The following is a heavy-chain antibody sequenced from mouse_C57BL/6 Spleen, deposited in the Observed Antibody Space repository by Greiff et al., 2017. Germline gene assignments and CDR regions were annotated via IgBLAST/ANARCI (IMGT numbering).Heavy chain of an antibody. J-gene: IGHJ4*01. CDR1: GYTFTSYW. CDR3: AREGYGSSPYYAMDY. Sequence: QVQLQQSGTELVKPGASVKLSCKASGYTFTSYWMHWVKQRPGQGLEWIGNINPSNGGTNYNEKFKSKATLTVDKSSSTAYMQLSSLTSEDSAVYYCAREGYGSSPYYAMDYWGQGTSVTVSS. CDR2: INPSNGGT. D-gene: IGHD1-1*01. V-gene: IGHV1-53*01.